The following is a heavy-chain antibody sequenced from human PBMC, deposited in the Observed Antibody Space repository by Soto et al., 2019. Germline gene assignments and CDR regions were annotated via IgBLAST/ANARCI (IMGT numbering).Heavy chain of an antibody. CDR3: VSGGSSSLSIYGMDV. J-gene: IGHJ6*02. V-gene: IGHV3-64D*06. CDR1: GFTFISYA. D-gene: IGHD2-15*01. CDR2: ISSNGGST. Sequence: QTGGSLRLSCSSSGFTFISYAMQWVRQAPGKGLEYVSAISSNGGSTYYADSVKGRFTISRDNSKNTLYLQMSSLRAEDTAVYYCVSGGSSSLSIYGMDVWGQGTTVTVSS.